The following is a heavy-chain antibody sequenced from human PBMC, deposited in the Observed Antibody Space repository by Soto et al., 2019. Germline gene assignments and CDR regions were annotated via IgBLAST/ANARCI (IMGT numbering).Heavy chain of an antibody. J-gene: IGHJ4*02. V-gene: IGHV1-46*03. CDR2: INPSGGST. Sequence: ASVKVSCKASGYTFTSYYMDWVRQAPGQGLEWMGIINPSGGSTSYAQKFQGRVTMTRDTSTSTVYMELGSLRSEDTAVYYCARGPTHSSLLGYDPYFDYWGQGTLVTVSS. CDR1: GYTFTSYY. CDR3: ARGPTHSSLLGYDPYFDY. D-gene: IGHD2-15*01.